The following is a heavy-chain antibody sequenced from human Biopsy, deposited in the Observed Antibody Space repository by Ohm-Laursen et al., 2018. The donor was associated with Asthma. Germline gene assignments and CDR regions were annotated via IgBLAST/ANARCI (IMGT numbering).Heavy chain of an antibody. V-gene: IGHV3-53*01. CDR3: TRTTTVTTTYAMDV. J-gene: IGHJ6*02. CDR2: IYSGGTS. D-gene: IGHD4-17*01. Sequence: GSLRLSCTASGFAVSRDYMFWVRQAPGKGLEWVSVIYSGGTSHTADSVRGRFTVSRDNPKNTLFLQMNSLRAEDTAVYYCTRTTTVTTTYAMDVWGRGTTVTVSS. CDR1: GFAVSRDY.